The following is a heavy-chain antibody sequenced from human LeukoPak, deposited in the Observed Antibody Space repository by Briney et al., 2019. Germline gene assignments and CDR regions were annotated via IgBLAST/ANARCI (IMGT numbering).Heavy chain of an antibody. V-gene: IGHV1-69*05. CDR2: IIPIFGTA. CDR3: ARSPDPYCSSTSCYRGSRFYMDV. J-gene: IGHJ6*03. Sequence: SVKVSCKASGGTFSSYAISWVRQAPGQGLEWMGGIIPIFGTANYAQKFQGRVTITTDESTTTAYMELSSLRSEDTAVYYCARSPDPYCSSTSCYRGSRFYMDVWGKGTTVTVSS. D-gene: IGHD2-2*02. CDR1: GGTFSSYA.